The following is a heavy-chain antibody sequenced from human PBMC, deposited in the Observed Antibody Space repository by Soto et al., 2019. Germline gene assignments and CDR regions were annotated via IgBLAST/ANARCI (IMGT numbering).Heavy chain of an antibody. CDR3: ARDPPATRHGMDV. Sequence: EVQLVETGGGLIQPGGSLRLSCAASGFTVSSNYMSWVRQAPGKGLEWVSVIYSGGSTYYADSVRGRFTISRDNSKNTLYLQMKSLRAEDTAVYYCARDPPATRHGMDVWGHRTTVTVSS. CDR2: IYSGGST. CDR1: GFTVSSNY. V-gene: IGHV3-53*02. J-gene: IGHJ6*02.